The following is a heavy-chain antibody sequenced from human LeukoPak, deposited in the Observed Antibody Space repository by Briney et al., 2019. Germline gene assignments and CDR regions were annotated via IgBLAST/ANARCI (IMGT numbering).Heavy chain of an antibody. D-gene: IGHD4/OR15-4a*01. Sequence: PGGSLRLSCAASGFTFTSYEMNWVRQAPGKGLEWVSYISSSGTTIYYADSVRGRFTISRDNAKNSLYLQMNSLRAEDTAVYFCTRGGMVPDWGQGTLVTVSS. CDR2: ISSSGTTI. CDR3: TRGGMVPD. V-gene: IGHV3-48*03. J-gene: IGHJ4*02. CDR1: GFTFTSYE.